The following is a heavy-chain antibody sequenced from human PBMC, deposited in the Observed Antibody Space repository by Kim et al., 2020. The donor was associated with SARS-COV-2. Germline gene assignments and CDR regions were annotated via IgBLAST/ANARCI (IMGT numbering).Heavy chain of an antibody. J-gene: IGHJ3*02. D-gene: IGHD1-26*01. V-gene: IGHV3-9*01. CDR3: AKGTWWNSGSYGAFYI. CDR1: GFTFDDYA. CDR2: ISWNSGSI. Sequence: GGSLRLSCAASGFTFDDYAMHWVRQAPGKGLEWVSGISWNSGSIGYADSVKGRFTISRDNAKNSLYLQMNSLRAEDTALYYCAKGTWWNSGSYGAFYIWGQGTMVTVSS.